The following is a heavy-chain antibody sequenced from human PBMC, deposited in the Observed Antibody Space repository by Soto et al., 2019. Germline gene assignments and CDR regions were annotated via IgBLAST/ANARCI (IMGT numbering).Heavy chain of an antibody. CDR2: MYYSGSS. Sequence: ETLSLTCSVSGGSTSDKSYFWGWVRQSPGKGLEWIGSMYYSGSSYYNPSLKSRVAISVDTSKNQFSLKLRSVTAADTAVYFCARQRLLRLKPDFDIWGQGTLVTVSS. J-gene: IGHJ4*02. D-gene: IGHD2-21*02. CDR1: GGSTSDKSYF. CDR3: ARQRLLRLKPDFDI. V-gene: IGHV4-39*01.